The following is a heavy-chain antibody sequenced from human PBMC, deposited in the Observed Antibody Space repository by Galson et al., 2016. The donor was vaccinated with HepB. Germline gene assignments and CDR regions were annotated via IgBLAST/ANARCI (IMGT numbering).Heavy chain of an antibody. CDR1: GDSIRSGSYY. CDR3: ARGGYGDYRRFFDY. J-gene: IGHJ4*02. D-gene: IGHD4-17*01. Sequence: SETLSLTCTVSGDSIRSGSYYWGWIRQTPGKGLEWIGMLYYTGITFYTPSLESRVTISVDTSKNHFSLRLNSVTAADTAVYYCARGGYGDYRRFFDYWGQGTLVTVSS. CDR2: LYYTGIT. V-gene: IGHV4-39*02.